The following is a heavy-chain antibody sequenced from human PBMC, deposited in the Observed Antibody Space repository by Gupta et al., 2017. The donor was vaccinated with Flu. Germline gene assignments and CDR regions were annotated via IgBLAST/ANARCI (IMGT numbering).Heavy chain of an antibody. V-gene: IGHV1-2*06. Sequence: QVQLVQSGAEVKKPGASVKVSCKASGYTFTDQYMHLVRQAPGQGLEWMGRINTHSGGTEDAQKFQGRVNMTRDASINTAYLELNRLTSDDAAVYYCAPFAAGGNLGLDPWGQGTLVTVSS. CDR2: INTHSGGT. CDR1: GYTFTDQY. J-gene: IGHJ5*02. D-gene: IGHD4-23*01. CDR3: APFAAGGNLGLDP.